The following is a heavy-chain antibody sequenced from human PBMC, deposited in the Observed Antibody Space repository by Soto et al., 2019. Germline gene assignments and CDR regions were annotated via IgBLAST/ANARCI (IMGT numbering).Heavy chain of an antibody. D-gene: IGHD4-17*01. CDR1: GYPFTSRG. J-gene: IGHJ6*02. V-gene: IGHV1-18*01. CDR3: ARELDYCDISVNYYYCSMDV. Sequence: ASVKISCKASGYPFTSRGLSWVRQAPGQGLEWMGWISAYNGNTNYAQKLQGRVTMTTDASTSTAYMELRSLRSDDTAVYYCARELDYCDISVNYYYCSMDVWDPGTTLTVSS. CDR2: ISAYNGNT.